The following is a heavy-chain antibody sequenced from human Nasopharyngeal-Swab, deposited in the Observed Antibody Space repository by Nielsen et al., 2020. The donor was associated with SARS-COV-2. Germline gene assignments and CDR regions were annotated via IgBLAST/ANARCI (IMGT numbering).Heavy chain of an antibody. J-gene: IGHJ4*02. Sequence: LETLSLTCAVYGGSFSGYYWSWIRQPPGKGLEWIGEINHSGSTNYNPSLKSRVTISVDTSKNQFSLKLSSVTAADTAVYYCARGEYSGDLDYWGQGTLVTVSS. CDR1: GGSFSGYY. V-gene: IGHV4-34*01. CDR2: INHSGST. D-gene: IGHD5-12*01. CDR3: ARGEYSGDLDY.